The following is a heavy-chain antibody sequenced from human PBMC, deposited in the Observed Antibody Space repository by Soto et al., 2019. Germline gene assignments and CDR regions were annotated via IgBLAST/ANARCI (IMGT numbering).Heavy chain of an antibody. CDR1: GGSITGYF. D-gene: IGHD6-6*01. CDR2: IYYAGNT. V-gene: IGHV4-59*01. Sequence: SETLSVTCTVSGGSITGYFWSWIRQPPGRGLEWIGYIYYAGNTLYTPSLNNRVTISVDTSKNQFSLELSSVTAADTAVYYCARGNRGYSSSSGVNWFDPWGQGTRVT. CDR3: ARGNRGYSSSSGVNWFDP. J-gene: IGHJ5*02.